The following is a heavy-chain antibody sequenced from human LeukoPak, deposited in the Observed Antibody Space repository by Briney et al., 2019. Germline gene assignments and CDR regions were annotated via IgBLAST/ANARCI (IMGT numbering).Heavy chain of an antibody. CDR2: IDPSDSYT. D-gene: IGHD2-21*02. Sequence: GESLRISCKGSGYIFINYWISWVRQVPGKGLEWMGRIDPSDSYTNYSPSFQGHVTISADKSITTAYLQWSSLQASDTAMYYCARGGAYCAGDCYLDYWGQGTLVTVSS. V-gene: IGHV5-10-1*01. CDR3: ARGGAYCAGDCYLDY. J-gene: IGHJ4*02. CDR1: GYIFINYW.